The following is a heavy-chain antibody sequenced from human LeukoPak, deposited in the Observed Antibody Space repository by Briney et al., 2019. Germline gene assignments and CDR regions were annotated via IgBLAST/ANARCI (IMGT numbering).Heavy chain of an antibody. Sequence: GGSLRLSCAASGVTFDDYGTSWVCQVPGEGLEWVSFINWNGDSRGYVDSVKGRFTVSRDKATKSLYLEMNSLRDEDTAFFYCARVGNWIFGTPMDAFDIWSQGTLVTVSS. V-gene: IGHV3-20*04. CDR3: ARVGNWIFGTPMDAFDI. D-gene: IGHD3-3*01. CDR2: INWNGDSR. J-gene: IGHJ3*02. CDR1: GVTFDDYG.